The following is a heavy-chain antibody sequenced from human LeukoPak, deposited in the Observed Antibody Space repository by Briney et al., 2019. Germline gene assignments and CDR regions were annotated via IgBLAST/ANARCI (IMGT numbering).Heavy chain of an antibody. Sequence: SETLSLTCTASGGSISSSNYYWGWIRQPPGKGLEWIGSIYYSGSTYYNPSLKSRVTISVDTSKNQFSLKLSSVTAADTAVYYCATNIVAATDYWGQGTLVTVSS. CDR2: IYYSGST. CDR3: ATNIVAATDY. CDR1: GGSISSSNYY. D-gene: IGHD1-26*01. V-gene: IGHV4-39*01. J-gene: IGHJ4*02.